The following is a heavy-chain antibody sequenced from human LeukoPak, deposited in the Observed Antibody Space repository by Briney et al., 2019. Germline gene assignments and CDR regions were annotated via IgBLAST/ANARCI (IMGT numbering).Heavy chain of an antibody. CDR3: ANDYVWGSYLTNC. CDR2: ISGSGGST. J-gene: IGHJ4*02. Sequence: GGSLRLSCAASGFTFSSYAMSWVRQAPGKGLEWVSAISGSGGSTYYVDSVKGRFTISRDNSKNTLYLQMNSLRAEDTAVYYCANDYVWGSYLTNCWGQGTLVTVSS. CDR1: GFTFSSYA. V-gene: IGHV3-23*01. D-gene: IGHD3-16*02.